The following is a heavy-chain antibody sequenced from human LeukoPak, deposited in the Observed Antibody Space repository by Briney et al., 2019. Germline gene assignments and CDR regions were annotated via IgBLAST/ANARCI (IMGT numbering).Heavy chain of an antibody. V-gene: IGHV3-21*01. CDR2: ISSSSSYI. J-gene: IGHJ3*02. D-gene: IGHD3-10*01. CDR1: GFTFSSYS. CDR3: ARDLSGSYPNDAFDI. Sequence: GGSLRLPCAASGFTFSSYSMNWVRQAPGKGLEWVSSISSSSSYIYYADSVKGRFTISRDNAKNSLYLQMNSLSAEDTAVYYCARDLSGSYPNDAFDIWGQGTMVTVSS.